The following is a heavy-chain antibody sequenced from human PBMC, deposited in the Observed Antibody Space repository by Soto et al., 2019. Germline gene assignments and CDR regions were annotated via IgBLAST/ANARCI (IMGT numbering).Heavy chain of an antibody. CDR3: VKDLDLGYCSGGSCYSVVFDY. CDR2: IYSDGYT. Sequence: PGGSLRLSCAASGFTVGISYMTWVRQVPGKGLEWVSIIYSDGYTYYADSVKGRFTVSRDNSKNTLYLQMSSLRAEDTAVYYCVKDLDLGYCSGGSCYSVVFDYWGQGT. CDR1: GFTVGISY. V-gene: IGHV3-66*01. D-gene: IGHD2-15*01. J-gene: IGHJ4*02.